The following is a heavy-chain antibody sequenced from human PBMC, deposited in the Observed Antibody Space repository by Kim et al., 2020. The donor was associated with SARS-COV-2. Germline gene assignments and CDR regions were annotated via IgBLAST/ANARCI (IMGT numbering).Heavy chain of an antibody. D-gene: IGHD3-22*01. CDR1: GGSISSGGYY. V-gene: IGHV4-31*03. CDR3: ACAQTMIVVVTGAFDI. J-gene: IGHJ3*02. CDR2: IYYSGSN. Sequence: SETLSLTCSVSGGSISSGGYYWSRLRQHTGKGLVRIVYIYYSGSNYYNQPLMSRVTISVHTAKNHFSLKLSSVTAAATSLYYCACAQTMIVVVTGAFDI.